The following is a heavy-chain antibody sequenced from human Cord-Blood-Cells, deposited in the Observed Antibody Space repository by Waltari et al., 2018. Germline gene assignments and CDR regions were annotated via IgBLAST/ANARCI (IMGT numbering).Heavy chain of an antibody. D-gene: IGHD7-27*01. J-gene: IGHJ3*02. CDR1: GGSISSSSYY. Sequence: QLQLQESGPGLVKPSETLSLTCTVSGGSISSSSYYWGWIRQPPGKGLEWIGSIYYSGSTYYNPSLKSRVTISVDTSKNQFSLKLSSVTAADTAVYYCARPCKWGAFDIWGQGTMVTVSS. V-gene: IGHV4-39*01. CDR2: IYYSGST. CDR3: ARPCKWGAFDI.